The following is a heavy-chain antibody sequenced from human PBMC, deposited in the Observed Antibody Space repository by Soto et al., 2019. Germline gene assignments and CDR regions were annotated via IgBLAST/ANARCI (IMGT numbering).Heavy chain of an antibody. CDR3: ARVIVQSYYDFWGGYYKWFDP. J-gene: IGHJ5*02. Sequence: ASVKVSCTASGYTFTSYGISWVRQAPGQGLEWMGWISAYNGNTNYAQKLQGRVTMTTDTSTSTAYMELRSLRSDDTAVYYCARVIVQSYYDFWGGYYKWFDPWGQGTLVTVSS. CDR2: ISAYNGNT. V-gene: IGHV1-18*01. CDR1: GYTFTSYG. D-gene: IGHD3-3*01.